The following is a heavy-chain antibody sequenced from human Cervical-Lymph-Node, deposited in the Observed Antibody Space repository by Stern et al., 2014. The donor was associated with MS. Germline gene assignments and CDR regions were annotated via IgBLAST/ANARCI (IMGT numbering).Heavy chain of an antibody. CDR3: AAAADCGGGRCYPYYYNGMDV. CDR2: INTDGRTP. J-gene: IGHJ6*02. Sequence: VQLVESGGGLVQPGGSLRLSCAASGFTFSRYWIHWVRQVPGKGLVWVSRINTDGRTPTYADSVRGRFTIARDNANNMVYLQMSSLRAEDTAAYYCAAAADCGGGRCYPYYYNGMDVWGQGATVTVSS. CDR1: GFTFSRYW. D-gene: IGHD2-21*01. V-gene: IGHV3-74*02.